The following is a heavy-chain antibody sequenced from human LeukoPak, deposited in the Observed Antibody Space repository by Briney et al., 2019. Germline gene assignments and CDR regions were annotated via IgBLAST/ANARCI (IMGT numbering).Heavy chain of an antibody. CDR1: GFTFSSYA. D-gene: IGHD3-3*01. CDR3: AKEPLWSGNGRNFDY. J-gene: IGHJ4*02. V-gene: IGHV3-23*01. Sequence: GGSLRLSCAASGFTFSSYAMSWVRQAPGKGLEWVSAISGSGGSTYYADSVKGRFTISRDNSKNTLYLQMNSLRAEVTAVYYCAKEPLWSGNGRNFDYWGQGTLVSVSS. CDR2: ISGSGGST.